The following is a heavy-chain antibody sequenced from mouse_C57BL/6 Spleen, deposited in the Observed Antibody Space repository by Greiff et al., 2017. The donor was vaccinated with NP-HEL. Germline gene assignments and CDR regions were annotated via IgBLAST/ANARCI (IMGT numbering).Heavy chain of an antibody. CDR1: GYAFSSSW. V-gene: IGHV1-82*01. J-gene: IGHJ4*01. CDR3: ASGSNPTMDY. D-gene: IGHD1-1*01. Sequence: VQLQQSGPELVKPGASVKISCKASGYAFSSSWMNWVKQRPGKGLEWIGRIYPGDGDTNYNGKFKGKATLTADKSSSTAYMQLSSLTSEYSAVYFCASGSNPTMDYWGQGTSVTVSS. CDR2: IYPGDGDT.